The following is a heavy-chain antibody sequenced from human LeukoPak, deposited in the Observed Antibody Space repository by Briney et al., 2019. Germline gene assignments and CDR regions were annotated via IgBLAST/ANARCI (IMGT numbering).Heavy chain of an antibody. J-gene: IGHJ3*02. D-gene: IGHD2-2*01. Sequence: GESLKISCKGSGYSFTNYWIGWVRQMPGKGLEWIGIIYPGDSDTRYSPSFQGQVTISADKSIRTAYLQWSSLKASDTAMYYCARWAGEDIVVVPAARDAFDIWGQGTMVTVSS. V-gene: IGHV5-51*01. CDR1: GYSFTNYW. CDR2: IYPGDSDT. CDR3: ARWAGEDIVVVPAARDAFDI.